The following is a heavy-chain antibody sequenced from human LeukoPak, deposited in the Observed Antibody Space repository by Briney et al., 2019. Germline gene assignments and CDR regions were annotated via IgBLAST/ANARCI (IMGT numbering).Heavy chain of an antibody. V-gene: IGHV3-11*05. CDR1: GFTFSDYH. Sequence: GGSLRLSCAASGFTFSDYHMSWIRQAPGKGLEWVSYISSSSSYTNYADSVKGRFTISRDNAKNSLYLQVNSLRAEDTAVYYCARVLTYYYGSGSPSYYYYYYGMDVWGQGTTVTVSS. J-gene: IGHJ6*02. CDR2: ISSSSSYT. CDR3: ARVLTYYYGSGSPSYYYYYYGMDV. D-gene: IGHD3-10*01.